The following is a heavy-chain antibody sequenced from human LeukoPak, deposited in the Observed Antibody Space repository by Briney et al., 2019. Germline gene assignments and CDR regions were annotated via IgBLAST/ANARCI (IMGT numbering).Heavy chain of an antibody. CDR1: GFTSSDHY. V-gene: IGHV3-72*01. Sequence: PGGSLRLSCAASGFTSSDHYFDWVRQAPGKGLEWVGRTRNKANSYSTDYAASVKGRFIISRDASKNSLYLQMNTLKTEDTAVYYCARSYFYGGSIYYIYYWGDGTLVTVSS. D-gene: IGHD3-10*01. CDR2: TRNKANSYST. J-gene: IGHJ4*01. CDR3: ARSYFYGGSIYYIYY.